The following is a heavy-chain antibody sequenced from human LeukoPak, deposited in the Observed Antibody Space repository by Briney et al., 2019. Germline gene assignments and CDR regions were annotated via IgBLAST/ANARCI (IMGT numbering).Heavy chain of an antibody. Sequence: ASVKVSCKASGYTFTSYGISWVRQAPGQGLEWMGWISAYNGNTNYAQKLQGRVTMTTDTSTSTAYMELRSLRSDDTAVYYCARAHDYCDSSGNSTSIFDYWGQGTLVTVSS. J-gene: IGHJ4*02. V-gene: IGHV1-18*01. CDR2: ISAYNGNT. D-gene: IGHD3-22*01. CDR3: ARAHDYCDSSGNSTSIFDY. CDR1: GYTFTSYG.